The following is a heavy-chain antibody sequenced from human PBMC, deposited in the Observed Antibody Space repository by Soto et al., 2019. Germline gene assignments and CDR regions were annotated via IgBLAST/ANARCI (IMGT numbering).Heavy chain of an antibody. J-gene: IGHJ3*02. V-gene: IGHV3-53*01. CDR2: IYSGGST. CDR3: ARVTTVTPDAFDI. CDR1: GFTVSSNY. D-gene: IGHD4-17*01. Sequence: GGSLRLSCAASGFTVSSNYMSWVRQAPGKGLEWVSVIYSGGSTYYADSVKGRFTISRDNSKNTLYLQMNSPRAEDTAVYYCARVTTVTPDAFDIWGQGTMVTVSS.